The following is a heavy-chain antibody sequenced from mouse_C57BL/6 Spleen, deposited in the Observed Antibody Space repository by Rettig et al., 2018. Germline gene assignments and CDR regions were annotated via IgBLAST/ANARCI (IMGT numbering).Heavy chain of an antibody. V-gene: IGHV14-3*01. CDR2: IDPANGNT. Sequence: EVQLQQSVAELVRPGASVRLSCTASGFHIKDTYMPWVKQRPEQGLEWIGRIDPANGNTKYAPKFQGKATITADTSSNTAYLQLSSLASEGTAIYYCAKGDWFAYWGQGTLVTVSA. CDR1: GFHIKDTY. J-gene: IGHJ3*01. CDR3: AKGDWFAY.